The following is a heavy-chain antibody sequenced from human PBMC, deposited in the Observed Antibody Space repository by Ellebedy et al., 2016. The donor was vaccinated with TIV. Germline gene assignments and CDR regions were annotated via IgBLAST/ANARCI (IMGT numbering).Heavy chain of an antibody. V-gene: IGHV5-51*01. J-gene: IGHJ3*02. D-gene: IGHD2-21*02. CDR2: IYPGDSDT. CDR3: ARHDQKRPKVVTAPFDI. CDR1: GYSFTSYW. Sequence: GESLKISXKGSGYSFTSYWIGWVRQMPGKGLEWMGIIYPGDSDTRYSPSFQGQVTISADKSISTAYLQWSSLKASDTAMYYCARHDQKRPKVVTAPFDIWGQGTMVTVSS.